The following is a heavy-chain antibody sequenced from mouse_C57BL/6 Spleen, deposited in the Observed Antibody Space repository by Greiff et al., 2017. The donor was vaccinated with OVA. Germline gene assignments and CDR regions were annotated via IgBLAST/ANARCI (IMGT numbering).Heavy chain of an antibody. CDR1: GYSFTGYY. CDR3: ARVVATRLYYFDY. D-gene: IGHD1-1*01. CDR2: INPSTGGT. V-gene: IGHV1-42*01. Sequence: VQLQQSGPELVKPGASVKISCKASGYSFTGYYMNWVKQSPEKSLEWIGEINPSTGGTTYNQKFKAKATLTVDKSSSTASMQLKSLTSEDSAVYYCARVVATRLYYFDYWGQGTTLTVSS. J-gene: IGHJ2*01.